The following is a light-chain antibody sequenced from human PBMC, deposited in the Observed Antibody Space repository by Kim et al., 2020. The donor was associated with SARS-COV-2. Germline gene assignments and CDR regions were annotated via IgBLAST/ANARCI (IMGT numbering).Light chain of an antibody. CDR1: QSISTY. Sequence: ASVGDRVTITCRASQSISTYLNWYQQKPGKAPKLLMYSESSLQSGVPSRFSGSGSGTDFTLTISSLQPEDFATYHCQQSYSTPWTFGQGTKVEIK. CDR3: QQSYSTPWT. V-gene: IGKV1-39*01. CDR2: SES. J-gene: IGKJ1*01.